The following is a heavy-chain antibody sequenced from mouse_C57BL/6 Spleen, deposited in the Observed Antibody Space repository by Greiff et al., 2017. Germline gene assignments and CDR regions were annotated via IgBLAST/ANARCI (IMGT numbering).Heavy chain of an antibody. CDR2: ISSGSSTI. J-gene: IGHJ2*01. V-gene: IGHV5-17*01. CDR1: GFTFSDYG. CDR3: ARKDYSNYFYFDY. Sequence: EVKLQESGGGLVKPGGSLKLSCAASGFTFSDYGMHWVRQAPEKGLEWVAYISSGSSTIYYADTVKGRFTISRDNAKNTLFLQMTSLRSEDTAMYYCARKDYSNYFYFDYWGQGTTLTVSS. D-gene: IGHD2-5*01.